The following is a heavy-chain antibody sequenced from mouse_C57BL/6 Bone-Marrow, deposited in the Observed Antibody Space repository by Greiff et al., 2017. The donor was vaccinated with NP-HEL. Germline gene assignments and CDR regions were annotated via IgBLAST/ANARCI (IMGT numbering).Heavy chain of an antibody. CDR2: IDPENGDT. CDR1: GFNIKDDY. CDR3: RYGYPLAMDY. D-gene: IGHD2-2*01. V-gene: IGHV14-4*01. Sequence: VQLKQSGAELVRPGASVKLSCTASGFNIKDDYMHWVKQRPEQGLEWIGWIDPENGDTEYASKFQGKATITADTSSNTAYLQLSSLTSEDTAVYYCRYGYPLAMDYWGQGTSVTVSS. J-gene: IGHJ4*01.